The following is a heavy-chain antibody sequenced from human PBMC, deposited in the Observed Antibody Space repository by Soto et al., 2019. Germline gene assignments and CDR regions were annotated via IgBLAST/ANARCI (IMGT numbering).Heavy chain of an antibody. Sequence: SETLSLTCAVYGGSFSGYYWSWIRQPPGKGLGWIGEINQSGSTNYNPSLKSRVTISVXXXXXXFXLXLXXVTAAXTAVDYCARVHYDSSGAFDYWGQGTLVTVSS. CDR1: GGSFSGYY. CDR3: ARVHYDSSGAFDY. CDR2: INQSGST. J-gene: IGHJ4*02. V-gene: IGHV4-34*01. D-gene: IGHD3-22*01.